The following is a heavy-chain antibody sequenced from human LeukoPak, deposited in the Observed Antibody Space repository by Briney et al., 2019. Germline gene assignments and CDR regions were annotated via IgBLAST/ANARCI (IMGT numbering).Heavy chain of an antibody. CDR2: IYYSGST. D-gene: IGHD6-19*01. V-gene: IGHV4-59*01. CDR1: GGSISSYY. J-gene: IGHJ4*02. Sequence: SETLSLTCTVSGGSISSYYWSWIRQPPGKGLEWIGYIYYSGSTNYNPSLKSRVTISVDTSKNQFSLKLSSVTAADTAVYYCAGASVAPYYFDYWGQGILVTVSS. CDR3: AGASVAPYYFDY.